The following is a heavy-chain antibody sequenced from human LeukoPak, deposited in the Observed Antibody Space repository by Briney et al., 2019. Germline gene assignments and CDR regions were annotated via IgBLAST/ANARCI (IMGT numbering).Heavy chain of an antibody. CDR1: GYTFTSYA. CDR3: ARGNIVVVADNWFDP. D-gene: IGHD2-15*01. J-gene: IGHJ5*02. Sequence: ASVKVSCKASGYTFTSYAMNWVRQAPGQGLEWMGWMNPNSGNTGYAQKFQGRVTMTRNTSISTAYMELSSLRSEDTAVYYCARGNIVVVADNWFDPWGQGTLVTVSS. CDR2: MNPNSGNT. V-gene: IGHV1-8*02.